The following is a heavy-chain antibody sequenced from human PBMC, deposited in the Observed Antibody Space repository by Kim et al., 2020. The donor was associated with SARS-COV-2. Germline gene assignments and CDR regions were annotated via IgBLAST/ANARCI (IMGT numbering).Heavy chain of an antibody. CDR2: IYYSGST. V-gene: IGHV4-39*01. D-gene: IGHD6-13*01. CDR1: GGSISSTTYY. CDR3: VRIVATGTYHYYYMDI. Sequence: SETLSLTCTVSGGSISSTTYYWGWIRQPPGKGLEWIGSIYYSGSTYYNPSLKSRVSMSVDTSKNQFSLKLNSVTAADTAVYFCVRIVATGTYHYYYMDIWGKGTTVTASS. J-gene: IGHJ6*03.